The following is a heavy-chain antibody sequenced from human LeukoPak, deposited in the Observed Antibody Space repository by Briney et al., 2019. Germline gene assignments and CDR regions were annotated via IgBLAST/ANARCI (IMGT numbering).Heavy chain of an antibody. CDR3: VREDTPATANY. J-gene: IGHJ4*02. D-gene: IGHD2-21*02. V-gene: IGHV3-23*01. CDR2: ISGGGDIT. Sequence: PEGSLRLSCAASGFNFANHAMSWVRQTAGKGLEWVSAISGGGDITYYADSVKGRFTISRDNSKDTLFLQMHSLRPGDTAVYYCVREDTPATANYWGQGTLVTISS. CDR1: GFNFANHA.